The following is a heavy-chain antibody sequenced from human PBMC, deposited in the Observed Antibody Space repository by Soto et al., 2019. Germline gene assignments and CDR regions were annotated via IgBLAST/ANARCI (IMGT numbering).Heavy chain of an antibody. J-gene: IGHJ5*02. CDR3: VRALGSRFMEWPRFDP. V-gene: IGHV4-30-4*01. D-gene: IGHD3-3*01. CDR2: SSYSGAI. Sequence: SETLSLTCIVSGASISSGDYYWSWVRQPPEKRLEWIGHSSYSGAIDYSPSLKSRVTIALYTSKNQFSLNLNSVTAADTAVYYCVRALGSRFMEWPRFDPWGQGTLVTVCS. CDR1: GASISSGDYY.